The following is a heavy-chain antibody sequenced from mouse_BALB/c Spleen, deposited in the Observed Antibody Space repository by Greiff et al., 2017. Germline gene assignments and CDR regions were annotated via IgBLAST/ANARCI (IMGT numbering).Heavy chain of an antibody. V-gene: IGHV5-6*02. D-gene: IGHD4-1*01. J-gene: IGHJ4*01. CDR2: ISSGGSYT. CDR1: GFTFSSYG. CDR3: ARLETGTGAMDY. Sequence: DVMLVESGGDLVKPGGSLKLSCAASGFTFSSYGMSWVRQTPDKRLEWVATISSGGSYTYYPDSVKGRFTISRDNAKNTLYLQMSSLKSEDTAMYYCARLETGTGAMDYWGQGTSVTVSS.